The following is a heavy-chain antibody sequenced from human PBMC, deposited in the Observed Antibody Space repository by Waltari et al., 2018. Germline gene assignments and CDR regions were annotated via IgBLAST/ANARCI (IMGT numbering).Heavy chain of an antibody. Sequence: QVQLVQSGAEVKKPGASVKVSCTVSGYTLTDLSMHCVRQAPGQGLEWMGGFDREDGETIYAQNFQGRVTMSEDTSTDTAYMELSSLRSEDTAVYYCATRIAYYYDSSGYYFNYWGQGSLVTVSS. V-gene: IGHV1-24*01. CDR1: GYTLTDLS. CDR3: ATRIAYYYDSSGYYFNY. CDR2: FDREDGET. D-gene: IGHD3-22*01. J-gene: IGHJ4*02.